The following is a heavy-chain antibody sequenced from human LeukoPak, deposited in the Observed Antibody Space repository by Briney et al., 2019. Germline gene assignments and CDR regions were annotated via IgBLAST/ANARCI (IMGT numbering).Heavy chain of an antibody. CDR3: AREELRFLEFDP. D-gene: IGHD3-3*01. CDR1: GFTFTYYE. V-gene: IGHV3-48*03. Sequence: GGSLRLSCAGSGFTFTYYEMNWVRQAPGKGLEWVSYIISSATTIHYADSVKGRFTVSRDNAKNSLYLQMNSLRAEDTAVYYCAREELRFLEFDPWGQGTLVTVSS. J-gene: IGHJ5*02. CDR2: IISSATTI.